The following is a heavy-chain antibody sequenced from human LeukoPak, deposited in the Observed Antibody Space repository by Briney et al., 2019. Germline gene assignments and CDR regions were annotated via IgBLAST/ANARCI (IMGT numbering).Heavy chain of an antibody. CDR3: ARRSSSCGGDCYPYDAFDI. Sequence: GESLKISCKGSGYSFSIYWIAWVRQMPGKGLEWMGTIHPSDSDTRYSPSFQGQVTISADKSISTAYLQWSSLKASDTAMYYCARRSSSCGGDCYPYDAFDIWGQGTLVTVSS. CDR1: GYSFSIYW. CDR2: IHPSDSDT. J-gene: IGHJ3*02. V-gene: IGHV5-51*01. D-gene: IGHD2-21*01.